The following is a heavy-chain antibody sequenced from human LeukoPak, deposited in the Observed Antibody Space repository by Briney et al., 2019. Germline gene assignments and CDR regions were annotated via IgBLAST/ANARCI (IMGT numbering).Heavy chain of an antibody. D-gene: IGHD6-13*01. CDR3: AKGLTTITAALRSYFQH. CDR2: ISGSGDNT. V-gene: IGHV3-23*01. CDR1: GFTFSTYA. J-gene: IGHJ1*01. Sequence: GGSLRLSCAASGFTFSTYAMTWVRQAPGKGLEWVSGISGSGDNTYYADSVKGRFTISRDNSKNTLYLQMNSLRAEDTAVYYCAKGLTTITAALRSYFQHWGQGTLVTVSS.